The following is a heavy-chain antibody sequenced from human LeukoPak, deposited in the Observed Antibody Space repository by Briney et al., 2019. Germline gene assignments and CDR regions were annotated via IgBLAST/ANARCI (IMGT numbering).Heavy chain of an antibody. Sequence: GSSVKVSCKASGGTFSSYAISWVRQAPGQGLEWMGGIIPIFGTANYAQKFQGRVTITADESTSTAYIELSSLRSEDTAVYYCARDPQESGDLPPTGDYWGQGTLVTVSS. J-gene: IGHJ4*02. CDR2: IIPIFGTA. CDR3: ARDPQESGDLPPTGDY. D-gene: IGHD4-17*01. V-gene: IGHV1-69*01. CDR1: GGTFSSYA.